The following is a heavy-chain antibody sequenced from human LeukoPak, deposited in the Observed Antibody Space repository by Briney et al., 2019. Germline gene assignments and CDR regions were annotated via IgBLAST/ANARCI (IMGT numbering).Heavy chain of an antibody. CDR2: MNPNSGNT. D-gene: IGHD3-9*01. V-gene: IGHV1-8*01. CDR3: ARMGFHYDILTGYYTAPYDY. J-gene: IGHJ4*02. Sequence: GASVKVSCKASGYTFTSYDINWVRQATGQGLEWMGWMNPNSGNTGYAQKFQGRVTMTSNTSISTAYMELSSLRSEDTAVYYCARMGFHYDILTGYYTAPYDYWGQGTLVTVSS. CDR1: GYTFTSYD.